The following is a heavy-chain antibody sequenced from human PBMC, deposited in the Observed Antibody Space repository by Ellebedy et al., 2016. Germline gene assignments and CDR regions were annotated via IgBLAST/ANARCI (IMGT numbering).Heavy chain of an antibody. CDR1: GFTFSNYW. J-gene: IGHJ4*02. Sequence: GESLKISCAASGFTFSNYWMSWVRQAPGKGLEWVANIKQDGSEKYYVDSVKGRFTISRDNAKNSLYLQMNSLRAEDTAVYYCARATVSPLGYCSGGSCYHSPYYFDYWGQGTLVTVSS. CDR3: ARATVSPLGYCSGGSCYHSPYYFDY. CDR2: IKQDGSEK. V-gene: IGHV3-7*01. D-gene: IGHD2-15*01.